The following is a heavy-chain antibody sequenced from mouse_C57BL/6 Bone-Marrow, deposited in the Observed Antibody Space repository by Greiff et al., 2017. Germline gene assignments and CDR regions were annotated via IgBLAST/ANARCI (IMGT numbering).Heavy chain of an antibody. CDR3: ALCNSGYAMDY. J-gene: IGHJ4*01. Sequence: QVQLQQSGAELMKPGASVKLSCKASGYTFTGSWIEWVKQRPGHGLEWIGEILPGRGSTNYNEKFKGKATFTADTSSNTAYMQLRSLTSEDSAVYFCALCNSGYAMDYWGEGTSLTVAS. CDR1: GYTFTGSW. V-gene: IGHV1-9*01. CDR2: ILPGRGST. D-gene: IGHD1-3*01.